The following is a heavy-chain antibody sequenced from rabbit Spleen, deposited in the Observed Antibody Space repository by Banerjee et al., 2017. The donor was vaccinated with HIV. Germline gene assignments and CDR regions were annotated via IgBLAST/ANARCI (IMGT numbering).Heavy chain of an antibody. D-gene: IGHD8-1*01. Sequence: QLVESGGDLVQPGGSLKLSCKASGFTLSSYYMNWVRQAPGRGLEWIGYIDPVFGITYYANWVNGRFSISRENAQNTVFLQMTSLTAADTATYFCARDGAGGSYFALWGQGTLVTVS. CDR1: GFTLSSYY. CDR3: ARDGAGGSYFAL. V-gene: IGHV1S7*01. CDR2: IDPVFGIT. J-gene: IGHJ6*01.